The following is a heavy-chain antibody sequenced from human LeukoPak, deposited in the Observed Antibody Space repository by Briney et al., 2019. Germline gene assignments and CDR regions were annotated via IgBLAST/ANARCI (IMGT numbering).Heavy chain of an antibody. CDR1: GYTFTNYY. D-gene: IGHD3-16*01. Sequence: ASVKVSCKASGYTFTNYYMHWVRQAPGQGLEWMGIVNPSGGSTSYAQKFQGRVTMTRDTSTSTVYMELSSLRSEDTAVYYCAREIGMGAFDYYYYGMDVWGQGTTVTVSS. CDR3: AREIGMGAFDYYYYGMDV. V-gene: IGHV1-46*01. CDR2: VNPSGGST. J-gene: IGHJ6*02.